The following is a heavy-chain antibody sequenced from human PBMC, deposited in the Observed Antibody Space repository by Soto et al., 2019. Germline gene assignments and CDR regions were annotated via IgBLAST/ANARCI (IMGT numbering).Heavy chain of an antibody. J-gene: IGHJ6*02. V-gene: IGHV1-69*01. D-gene: IGHD2-2*01. Sequence: QVQPVQSGAEVKKPGSSVKVSCKASGGTFSSYAISWVRQAPGQGLEWMGGIIPIFGTANYAQKFQGRVTITADESSSTDYMELSSLRSEDTAVYYCARVRDIVVVPAAGEENYYYGMDVWGQGTTVTVSS. CDR1: GGTFSSYA. CDR2: IIPIFGTA. CDR3: ARVRDIVVVPAAGEENYYYGMDV.